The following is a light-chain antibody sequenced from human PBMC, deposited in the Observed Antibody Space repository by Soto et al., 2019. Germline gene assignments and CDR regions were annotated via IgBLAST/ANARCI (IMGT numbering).Light chain of an antibody. Sequence: QSVLTQPASVSGSPGQSITISCTGTSGDVGAYKYVSWYQQHPGKAPKLMIYEVSNRPSGVSNRFSGSKSGNTASVTISGLQAEDEADYYCSSYTSTNTQVFXTGTKLTVL. CDR3: SSYTSTNTQV. CDR1: SGDVGAYKY. V-gene: IGLV2-14*01. CDR2: EVS. J-gene: IGLJ1*01.